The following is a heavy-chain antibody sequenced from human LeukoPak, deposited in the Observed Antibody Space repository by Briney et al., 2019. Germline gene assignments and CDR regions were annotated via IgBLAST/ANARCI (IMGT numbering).Heavy chain of an antibody. D-gene: IGHD3-10*01. V-gene: IGHV4-59*01. Sequence: SETLSLTCTVSGGSISSYYWSWIRQPPGKGLEWIGYIYYSGSTNYNPSLKSRVTISVDTSKNQFSLKLSSVTAADTAVYYCARGVGEPSPYYYGSGSSPYYFDYWGQGTLVTVSS. CDR3: ARGVGEPSPYYYGSGSSPYYFDY. CDR2: IYYSGST. CDR1: GGSISSYY. J-gene: IGHJ4*02.